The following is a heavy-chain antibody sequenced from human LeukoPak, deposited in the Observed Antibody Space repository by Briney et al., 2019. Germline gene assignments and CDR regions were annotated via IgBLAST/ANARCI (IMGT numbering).Heavy chain of an antibody. J-gene: IGHJ3*02. D-gene: IGHD3-10*01. CDR3: ARNMVRGFRPYDSAFDI. CDR1: GYTFTSYA. V-gene: IGHV1-3*01. Sequence: ASVKVSCKASGYTFTSYAMHWVRQAPGQRLEWMGWINAGNGNTKYSQKFQGRVTITRDTSASTAYMELSSLRSEDTAVYYCARNMVRGFRPYDSAFDIWGQGTMATVSS. CDR2: INAGNGNT.